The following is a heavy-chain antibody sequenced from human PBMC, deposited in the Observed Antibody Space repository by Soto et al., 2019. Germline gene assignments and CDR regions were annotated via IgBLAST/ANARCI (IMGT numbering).Heavy chain of an antibody. Sequence: QVQLVESGGGVVQPGRSLRLSCAASGFSLNDYGMHWVRQPPGKGLEWVADISYDGRNKYYTDSVRGRFTISRDISKGTLYLQMNSLRPEDTAVYYCAKSNRGAYDTPVFWGQGTPVTVSP. V-gene: IGHV3-30*18. CDR1: GFSLNDYG. CDR3: AKSNRGAYDTPVF. J-gene: IGHJ4*02. CDR2: ISYDGRNK. D-gene: IGHD3-22*01.